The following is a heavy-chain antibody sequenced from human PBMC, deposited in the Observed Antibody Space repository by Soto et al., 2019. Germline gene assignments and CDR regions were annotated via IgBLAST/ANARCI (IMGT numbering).Heavy chain of an antibody. CDR3: ARKRGGAATQYYMDV. V-gene: IGHV4-28*01. J-gene: IGHJ6*03. CDR2: IYYSGST. CDR1: GYSISSSNW. Sequence: QVQLQESGPGLVKPSDTLSLTCAVSGYSISSSNWWGWIRQPPGKGLEWIGYIYYSGSTYYNPSLKSRVIMSVDTSKNQFSLKLTPVTAVATAVYYCARKRGGAATQYYMDVWGKGTTVTVSS. D-gene: IGHD6-13*01.